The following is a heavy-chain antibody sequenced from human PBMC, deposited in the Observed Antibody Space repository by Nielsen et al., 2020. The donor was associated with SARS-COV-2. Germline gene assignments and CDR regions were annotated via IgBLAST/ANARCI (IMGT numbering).Heavy chain of an antibody. D-gene: IGHD3-16*01. Sequence: GESLKISCAASGFTLSRYWMNWVRQAPGKGLAWVSRLSSDGSRPTYADSVKGRFTISRDIAKNTLYLQMNSLRAEDTAVYYCARARGGYDFDYWGQGTLVTVSS. V-gene: IGHV3-74*01. CDR3: ARARGGYDFDY. CDR1: GFTLSRYW. CDR2: LSSDGSRP. J-gene: IGHJ4*02.